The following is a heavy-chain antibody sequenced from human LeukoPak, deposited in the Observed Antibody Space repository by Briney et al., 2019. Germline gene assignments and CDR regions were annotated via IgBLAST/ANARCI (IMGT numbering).Heavy chain of an antibody. V-gene: IGHV3-30*04. CDR2: ISYDGSNK. CDR3: ARDYFDY. Sequence: GGSLRLSCAASGFTFCSYAMHWVRQAPGKGLEWVAVISYDGSNKYYADSVKGRFTISRDNSKNTLYLQMNSLRAEDTAVYYCARDYFDYWGQGTLVTVSS. CDR1: GFTFCSYA. J-gene: IGHJ4*02.